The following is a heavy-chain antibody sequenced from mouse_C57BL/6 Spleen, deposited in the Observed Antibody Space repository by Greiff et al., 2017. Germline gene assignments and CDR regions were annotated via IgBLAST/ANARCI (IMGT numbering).Heavy chain of an antibody. CDR2: INPNNGGT. V-gene: IGHV1-22*01. J-gene: IGHJ4*01. CDR1: GYTFTDYN. D-gene: IGHD4-1*01. CDR3: ARLANWEKYYAMDY. Sequence: DVQLVESGPELVKPGASVKMSCKASGYTFTDYNMHWVKQSPGKSLEWIGYINPNNGGTSYNPKFKGKDTLTVNKSSSTAYMELRSLTSEESAVYYCARLANWEKYYAMDYWGQGTSVTVSS.